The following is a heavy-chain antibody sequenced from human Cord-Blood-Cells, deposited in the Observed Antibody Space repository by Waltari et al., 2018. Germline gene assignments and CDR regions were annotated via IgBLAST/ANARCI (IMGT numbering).Heavy chain of an antibody. D-gene: IGHD6-6*01. CDR2: IYHSGST. V-gene: IGHV4-38-2*02. CDR3: ARGPIQLDY. Sequence: QVQLQESGPGLVKPSETLSLTCTVSGYSISSGYYWGWIRQPPGKGLEWIGSIYHSGSTYYNPSRKGRVTISVDTSKNQFSLKLSSVTAADTAVYYCARGPIQLDYWGQGTLVTVSS. J-gene: IGHJ4*02. CDR1: GYSISSGYY.